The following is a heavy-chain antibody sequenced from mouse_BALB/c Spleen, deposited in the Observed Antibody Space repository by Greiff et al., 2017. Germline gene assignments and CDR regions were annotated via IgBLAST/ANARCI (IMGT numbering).Heavy chain of an antibody. D-gene: IGHD2-14*01. CDR1: GFNIKDTY. CDR2: IDPANGNT. Sequence: EVQLQQPGAELVKPGASVKLSCTASGFNIKDTYMHWVKQRPEQGLEWIGRIDPANGNTKYDPKFQGKATITADTSSNTAYLQLSSLTSEDTAVYYCARGEVRRAMDYWGQGTSVTVSS. CDR3: ARGEVRRAMDY. V-gene: IGHV14-3*02. J-gene: IGHJ4*01.